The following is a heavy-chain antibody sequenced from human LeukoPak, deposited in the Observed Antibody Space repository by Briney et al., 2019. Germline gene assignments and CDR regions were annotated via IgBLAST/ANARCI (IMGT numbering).Heavy chain of an antibody. CDR3: AKVTANGVTEDYAFDI. CDR2: ISWNSGSI. D-gene: IGHD2-21*02. Sequence: GGSLRLSCAASGFTFDDYAMHWVRQAPGKGLEWVSGISWNSGSIGYADSVKGRFTISRDNAKNSPYLQMNSLRAEDTALYYCAKVTANGVTEDYAFDIWGQGTMVTVSS. CDR1: GFTFDDYA. V-gene: IGHV3-9*01. J-gene: IGHJ3*02.